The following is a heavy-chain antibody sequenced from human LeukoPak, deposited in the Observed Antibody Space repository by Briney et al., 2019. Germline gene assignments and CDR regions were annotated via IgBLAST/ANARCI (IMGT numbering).Heavy chain of an antibody. Sequence: ASVKVSCKASVYSCTDYPIHWVRPARGQGPEWMGFITPHNGGTNYAQKFQGRITMTRDTSISTTYMELSRLISEDTAVYYCARGRQWLVGGDWFDPWGQRTLVTVSS. CDR3: ARGRQWLVGGDWFDP. CDR2: ITPHNGGT. CDR1: VYSCTDYP. J-gene: IGHJ5*02. D-gene: IGHD6-19*01. V-gene: IGHV1-2*02.